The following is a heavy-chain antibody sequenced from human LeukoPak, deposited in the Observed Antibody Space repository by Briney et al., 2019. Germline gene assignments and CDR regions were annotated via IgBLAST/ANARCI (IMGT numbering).Heavy chain of an antibody. D-gene: IGHD3-3*01. J-gene: IGHJ4*02. CDR2: IWYDGSNK. V-gene: IGHV3-33*01. CDR3: AREGERYYDFWSGYSYYFDY. CDR1: GFTFSSYG. Sequence: GGSLRLSCAASGFTFSSYGIHWVRQAPGKGLEWVAVIWYDGSNKYYADSVKGRFTISRDNSKNTLYLQMNSLRAEDTAVYYCAREGERYYDFWSGYSYYFDYWGQGTLVTVSS.